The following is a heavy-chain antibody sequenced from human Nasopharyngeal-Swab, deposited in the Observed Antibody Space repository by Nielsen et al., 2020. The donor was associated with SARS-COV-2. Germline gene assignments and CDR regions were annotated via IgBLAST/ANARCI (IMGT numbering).Heavy chain of an antibody. J-gene: IGHJ2*01. Sequence: ASVKVSCKASGYTFTSYGISWVRQAPGQGLVWMGWISAYNGNTNYAQKLQGRVTMTTDTSTSTAYMELRSLRSDDTAVYYCARGSPDSSGYYPHWYFDLWGRGTLVTVSS. D-gene: IGHD3-22*01. CDR1: GYTFTSYG. CDR2: ISAYNGNT. CDR3: ARGSPDSSGYYPHWYFDL. V-gene: IGHV1-18*01.